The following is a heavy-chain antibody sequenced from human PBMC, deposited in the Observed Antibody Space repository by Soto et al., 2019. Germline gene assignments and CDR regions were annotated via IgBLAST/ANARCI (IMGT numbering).Heavy chain of an antibody. Sequence: SVTLSLTCTLSAGCISSGDYYWCWIRQPPGKGLEWIGYIYYSGSTYYNPSLKSRVTISVDTSKNLFSLKLSSVTSADTAVYYCARVRGGNTYYYDSSGYYYDYWGQGTLVTVSS. CDR2: IYYSGST. D-gene: IGHD3-22*01. CDR3: ARVRGGNTYYYDSSGYYYDY. V-gene: IGHV4-30-4*01. CDR1: AGCISSGDYY. J-gene: IGHJ4*02.